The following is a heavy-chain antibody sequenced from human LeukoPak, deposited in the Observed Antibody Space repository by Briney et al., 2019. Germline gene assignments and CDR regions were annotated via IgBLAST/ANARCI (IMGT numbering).Heavy chain of an antibody. CDR1: GFTFSDYY. J-gene: IGHJ4*02. V-gene: IGHV3-11*01. CDR2: INTSGRTV. D-gene: IGHD4-17*01. Sequence: PGGSLRLSCATSGFTFSDYYMSWIRQAPGKGLECVSYINTSGRTVYYADSVKGRFTISRDNSKNILYLQMSSLRAEDTAVYFCTEAVTTYDVEGFDYWGQGTLVTVSS. CDR3: TEAVTTYDVEGFDY.